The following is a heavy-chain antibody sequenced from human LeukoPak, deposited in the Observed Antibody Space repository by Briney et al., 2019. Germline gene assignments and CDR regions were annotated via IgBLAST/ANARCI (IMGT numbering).Heavy chain of an antibody. CDR3: ARADYDYVWGSYRQYYFDY. V-gene: IGHV3-30*03. CDR1: GFTFSDYG. CDR2: ISYDGNNK. D-gene: IGHD3-16*02. Sequence: GSLRLSCAASGFTFSDYGVHWVRQAPGKGLEWVAVISYDGNNKYYADSVKGRFTISRDNAKNSLYLQMNSLRAEDTAVYYCARADYDYVWGSYRQYYFDYWGQGTLVTVSS. J-gene: IGHJ4*02.